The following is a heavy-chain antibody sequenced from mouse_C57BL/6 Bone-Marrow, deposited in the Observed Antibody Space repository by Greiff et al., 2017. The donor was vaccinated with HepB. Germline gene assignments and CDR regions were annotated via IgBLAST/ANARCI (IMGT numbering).Heavy chain of an antibody. CDR3: AGYYGSSHWYFDV. Sequence: VQLQQPGAELVKPGASVKMSCKASGYTFTSYWITWVKQRPGQGLEWIGDIYPGSGSTNYNEKFKSKATLTVDTSSSTAYMQLSSLTSEDSAVYYWAGYYGSSHWYFDVWGTGTTVTVSS. CDR1: GYTFTSYW. J-gene: IGHJ1*03. CDR2: IYPGSGST. V-gene: IGHV1-55*01. D-gene: IGHD1-1*01.